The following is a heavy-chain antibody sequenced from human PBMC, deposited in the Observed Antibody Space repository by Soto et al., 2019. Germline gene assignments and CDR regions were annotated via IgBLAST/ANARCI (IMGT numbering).Heavy chain of an antibody. CDR1: GVTIRSHY. V-gene: IGHV3-66*01. J-gene: IGHJ6*02. CDR2: IYSGGST. CDR3: AFWWLLLYFGELAHAGMDV. D-gene: IGHD3-10*01. Sequence: PGGSPRLSCAASGVTIRSHYMRWVSKDTGKGLEWVSVIYSGGSTYYADSVKGRFTISRDNSKNTLYLQMNSLRAEDTAVYYCAFWWLLLYFGELAHAGMDVLGHGTTVTVSS.